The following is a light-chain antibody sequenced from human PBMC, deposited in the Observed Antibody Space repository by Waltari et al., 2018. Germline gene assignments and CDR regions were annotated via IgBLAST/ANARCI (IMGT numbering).Light chain of an antibody. CDR3: QQYYTTPLT. V-gene: IGKV4-1*01. J-gene: IGKJ4*01. Sequence: DIVMTQSPDSLAVSLAERATINCKSSQSVLYSSNNKNYLAGYQQKPGQPPKLLIYWASTRESGVPDRFSGSGSGTDFTLTISSLQAEDVAVYYCQQYYTTPLTFGGGTKVEIK. CDR1: QSVLYSSNNKNY. CDR2: WAS.